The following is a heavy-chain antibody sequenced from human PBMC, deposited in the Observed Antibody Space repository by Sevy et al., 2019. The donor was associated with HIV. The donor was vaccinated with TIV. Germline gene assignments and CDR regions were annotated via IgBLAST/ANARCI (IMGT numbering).Heavy chain of an antibody. V-gene: IGHV1-18*01. J-gene: IGHJ4*02. CDR3: ARDLLWSRSGYYAISDY. CDR2: ISAYNGNT. Sequence: ASVKVSCKASGYTFTSYGISWVRRAPGQGLEWMGWISAYNGNTNYAQKLQGRVTMTTDTSTSTAYMELRSLRSDDTAVYYCARDLLWSRSGYYAISDYWGQGTLVTVSS. CDR1: GYTFTSYG. D-gene: IGHD3-3*01.